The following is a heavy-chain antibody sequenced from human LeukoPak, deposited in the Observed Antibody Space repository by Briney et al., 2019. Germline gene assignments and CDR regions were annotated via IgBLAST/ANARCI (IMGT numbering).Heavy chain of an antibody. D-gene: IGHD3-22*01. CDR2: IYPGDSDT. J-gene: IGHJ6*02. Sequence: GASLKISCKGSGYSFTSYWIGWVRQLPGRGLEWMGIIYPGDSDTRYSPSFQGQVTISADKSISTAYLQWSSLKASDTAMYYCGLADYYDTSNYYYGMDVWGQGTTVTVSS. V-gene: IGHV5-51*01. CDR3: GLADYYDTSNYYYGMDV. CDR1: GYSFTSYW.